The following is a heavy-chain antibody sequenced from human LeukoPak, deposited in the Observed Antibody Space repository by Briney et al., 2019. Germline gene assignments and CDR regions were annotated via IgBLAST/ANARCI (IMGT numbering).Heavy chain of an antibody. D-gene: IGHD2-2*01. CDR3: GRDGTEDQ. Sequence: GGSLRLSCAASGFTFSKYWMAWVRQAPGKGLEWVADIKEDGSEKYYVDSVKGRFTISRDNAKNSLYLQMNNLRAEDTALYYCGRDGTEDQWGQGTLVTVSS. CDR2: IKEDGSEK. CDR1: GFTFSKYW. J-gene: IGHJ4*02. V-gene: IGHV3-7*05.